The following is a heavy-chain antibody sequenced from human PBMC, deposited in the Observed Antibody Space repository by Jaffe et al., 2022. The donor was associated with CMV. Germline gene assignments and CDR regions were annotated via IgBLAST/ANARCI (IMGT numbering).Heavy chain of an antibody. CDR2: IRSKANSYAT. CDR3: TSWVSRRWLQLFAFDI. Sequence: EVQLVESGGGLVQPGGSLKLSCAASGFTFSGSAMHWVRQASGKGLEWVGRIRSKANSYATAYAASVKGRFTISRDDSKNTAYLQMNSLKTEDTAVYYCTSWVSRRWLQLFAFDIWGQGTMVTVSS. J-gene: IGHJ3*02. CDR1: GFTFSGSA. V-gene: IGHV3-73*01. D-gene: IGHD5-12*01.